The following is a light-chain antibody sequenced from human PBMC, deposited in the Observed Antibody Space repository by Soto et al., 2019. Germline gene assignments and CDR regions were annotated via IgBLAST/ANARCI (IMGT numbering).Light chain of an antibody. CDR3: QQYNDFQYT. CDR1: RSIGSW. CDR2: KAT. Sequence: DIQMTQSPSTLSASVGDGVTITCRASRSIGSWLAWYQQKPGKAPKLLIYKATNLQSGVPSRFSGSGSGTDFSLTISSLQPVDSATYFCQQYNDFQYTFGQGTKLEI. V-gene: IGKV1-5*03. J-gene: IGKJ2*01.